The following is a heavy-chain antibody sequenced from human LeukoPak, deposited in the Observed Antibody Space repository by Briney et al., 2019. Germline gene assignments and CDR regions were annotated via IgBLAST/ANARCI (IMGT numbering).Heavy chain of an antibody. J-gene: IGHJ4*02. Sequence: PSETLSLTCTVPLDSTTSNFWSWVRQPPGKGLEWIGEIHRSGSPNYNPSLQSRVTISIDRSRNQIALELSSVTAADTAVYYCAREILGGFNPGAYWGQGTLVTVSS. CDR1: LDSTTSNF. V-gene: IGHV4-4*02. CDR2: IHRSGSP. CDR3: AREILGGFNPGAY. D-gene: IGHD1-14*01.